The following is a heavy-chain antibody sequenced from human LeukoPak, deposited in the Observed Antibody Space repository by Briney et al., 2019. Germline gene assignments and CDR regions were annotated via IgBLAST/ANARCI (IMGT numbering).Heavy chain of an antibody. CDR1: GYTFTSYD. V-gene: IGHV1-8*01. CDR3: ARGRLGSGYLAY. Sequence: ASVKVSCKASGYTFTSYDINWVRQATGQGLEWMGWMNPNSGNTGYAQKFQGRVTMTRNTSISTAYMELSSLGSEDTAVYYCARGRLGSGYLAYWGQGTLVTVSS. J-gene: IGHJ4*02. CDR2: MNPNSGNT. D-gene: IGHD3-22*01.